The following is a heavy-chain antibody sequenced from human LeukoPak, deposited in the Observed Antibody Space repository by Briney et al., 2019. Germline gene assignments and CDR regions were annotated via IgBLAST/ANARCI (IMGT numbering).Heavy chain of an antibody. CDR2: IIPIFGTA. D-gene: IGHD3-10*01. J-gene: IGHJ6*04. CDR1: GGTFSSYA. V-gene: IGHV1-69*06. CDR3: ARVAISRSGLPTQYYYYYGMDV. Sequence: GASVKVSCKASGGTFSSYAISWVRQAPGQGLELMGGIIPIFGTANYAQKFQGRVTITADKSTSTAYMELSSLRSEDTAVYYCARVAISRSGLPTQYYYYYGMDVWGKGTTVTVSS.